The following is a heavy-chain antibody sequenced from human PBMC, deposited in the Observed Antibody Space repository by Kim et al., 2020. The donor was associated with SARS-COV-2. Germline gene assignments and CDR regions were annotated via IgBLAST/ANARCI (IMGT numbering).Heavy chain of an antibody. D-gene: IGHD2-15*01. Sequence: GGSLRLSCAASGFTFTYCDMHWVRQAPGKGLEWVTIISCDGNNIYYEDAMEGLFTISGDNTNTTLYLLINIRSAETTAFYCAALVLFD. V-gene: IGHV3-30*04. CDR1: GFTFTYCD. J-gene: IGHJ3*02. CDR3: ALVLFD. CDR2: ISCDGNNI.